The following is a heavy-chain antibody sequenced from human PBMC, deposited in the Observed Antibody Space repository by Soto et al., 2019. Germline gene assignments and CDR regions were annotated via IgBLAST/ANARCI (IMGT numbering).Heavy chain of an antibody. CDR1: GYTFTSYG. CDR2: ISAYNGNT. Sequence: ASVKVSCKASGYTFTSYGISWVRQAPGQGLEWMGWISAYNGNTNYAQKLQGRVTMTTDTYTSTAYMELRSLRSDDTAVYYCARDDCSGGSCYSGDAFDIWGQGTMVTVSS. J-gene: IGHJ3*02. V-gene: IGHV1-18*01. CDR3: ARDDCSGGSCYSGDAFDI. D-gene: IGHD2-15*01.